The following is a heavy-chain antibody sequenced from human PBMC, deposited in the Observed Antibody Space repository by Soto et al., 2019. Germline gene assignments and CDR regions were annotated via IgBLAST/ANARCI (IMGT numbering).Heavy chain of an antibody. D-gene: IGHD2-15*01. V-gene: IGHV1-69*12. CDR2: IIRFFGTA. CDR1: GGIFSSYA. J-gene: IGHJ4*02. Sequence: QVQLVQSGAEVKKPGSSVKVSCKASGGIFSSYATNWVRQAPGQGLEWMGGIIRFFGTANYAQKFQGRVTISADESTDTVYMELTSLRSEDTAVYYCAAPTSRSGGSCPIDYWGQGTLVTVSS. CDR3: AAPTSRSGGSCPIDY.